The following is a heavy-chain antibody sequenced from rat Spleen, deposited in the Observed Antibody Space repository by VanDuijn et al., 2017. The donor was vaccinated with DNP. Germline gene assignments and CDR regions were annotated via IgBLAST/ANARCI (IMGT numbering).Heavy chain of an antibody. CDR2: IGPSGVAT. Sequence: EVQLVESGGGLVQPGRSLRLSCTVSGLTFSNHFMAWVRRSPTKGLEWVASIGPSGVATYFPDSVRGRFTISRDNAKSTLYLQMNSLRSEDTATYYCTRINYGGYHYVMDAWGQGASVTVSS. D-gene: IGHD1-11*01. V-gene: IGHV5-25*01. J-gene: IGHJ4*01. CDR3: TRINYGGYHYVMDA. CDR1: GLTFSNHF.